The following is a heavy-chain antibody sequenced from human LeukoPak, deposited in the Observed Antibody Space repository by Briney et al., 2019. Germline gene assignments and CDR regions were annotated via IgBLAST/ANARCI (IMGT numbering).Heavy chain of an antibody. CDR2: ISSNGGST. Sequence: GGSLRLSCSASGFTFSSYAMHWVRQAPGKGLEYVSAISSNGGSTYYADSVKGRFTISRDNSKNTLYLQMSSLRAEDTAVYYCVKDRGIAVAGPDYWGQGTLVTVSS. V-gene: IGHV3-64D*06. CDR3: VKDRGIAVAGPDY. J-gene: IGHJ4*02. CDR1: GFTFSSYA. D-gene: IGHD6-19*01.